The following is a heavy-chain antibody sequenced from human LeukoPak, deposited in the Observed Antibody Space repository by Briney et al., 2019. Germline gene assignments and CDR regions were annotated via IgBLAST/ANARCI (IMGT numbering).Heavy chain of an antibody. V-gene: IGHV3-33*08. CDR1: GFTFSSYA. CDR3: ARDIWNDARYFMDV. J-gene: IGHJ6*03. Sequence: GGSLRLSCAASGFTFSSYAMHWVRQAPGKGLEWVALIWSGSTTGLHSASVEGRFTISRDRNTLYLQMNSLKAEDSAVYFCARDIWNDARYFMDVWGIGTTVTVSS. CDR2: IWSGSTTG. D-gene: IGHD1-1*01.